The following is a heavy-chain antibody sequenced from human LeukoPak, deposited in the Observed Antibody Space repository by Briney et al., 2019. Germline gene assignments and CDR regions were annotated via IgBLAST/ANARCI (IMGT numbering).Heavy chain of an antibody. Sequence: SETLSLTCTVSGGSISSYYWSWIRQPPGKGLEWIGYIYYSGSTNYNPSLKSRVTISVDPSKNQFSLKLSYVPAADTAVYYCAGWRITMVRGVIITPCFDYWGQGTLVTVSS. V-gene: IGHV4-59*08. CDR1: GGSISSYY. D-gene: IGHD3-10*01. CDR3: AGWRITMVRGVIITPCFDY. J-gene: IGHJ4*02. CDR2: IYYSGST.